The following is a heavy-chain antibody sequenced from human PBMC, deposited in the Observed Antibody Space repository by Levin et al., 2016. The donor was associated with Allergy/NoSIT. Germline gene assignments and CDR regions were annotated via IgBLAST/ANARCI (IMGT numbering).Heavy chain of an antibody. CDR1: GFIFSDYA. CDR2: IWHDGSNK. D-gene: IGHD2-15*01. CDR3: ACWRSGGSGWFDY. J-gene: IGHJ4*02. V-gene: IGHV3-33*01. Sequence: GESLKISCAASGFIFSDYAMHWVRQAPGKGLEWVAIIWHDGSNKYYVDSVKGRFTISRDNSKNTLFLQMSSLRAEDTAVYYCACWRSGGSGWFDYWGQGTLVTVSS.